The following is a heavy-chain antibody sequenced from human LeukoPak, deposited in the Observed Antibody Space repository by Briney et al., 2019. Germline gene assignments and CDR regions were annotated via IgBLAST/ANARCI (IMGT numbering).Heavy chain of an antibody. D-gene: IGHD2-2*01. Sequence: SETLSLTCTVSGASISHYYWSWIRQPPGRGLELIGCAFYTGSTNYNPSLKSRVTISIDTSKSQFSLRLTSVTAADTAIYYCASLSHCSTSSCFDYWGRGTLVTVSS. CDR3: ASLSHCSTSSCFDY. CDR2: AFYTGST. V-gene: IGHV4-59*01. CDR1: GASISHYY. J-gene: IGHJ4*02.